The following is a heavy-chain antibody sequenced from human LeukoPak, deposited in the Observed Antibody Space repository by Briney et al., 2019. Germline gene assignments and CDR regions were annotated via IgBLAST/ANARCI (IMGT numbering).Heavy chain of an antibody. D-gene: IGHD3-22*01. CDR2: IYYSGST. CDR3: ARDRSDYYDTNRLDP. CDR1: GGSISSGGYY. J-gene: IGHJ5*02. Sequence: PSETLSLTCTVSGGSISSGGYYWSWIRQHPGKGLEWIGYIYYSGSTYYNPSLKSRVTISVDTSKNQFSLKLSSVTAADTAVYYCARDRSDYYDTNRLDPWGQGTLVTVSS. V-gene: IGHV4-31*03.